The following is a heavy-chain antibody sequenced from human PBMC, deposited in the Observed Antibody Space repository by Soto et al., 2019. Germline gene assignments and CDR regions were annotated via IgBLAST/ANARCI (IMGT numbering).Heavy chain of an antibody. Sequence: QAQLGQSGGEVKKPGSSVKVSCKASRVAFSKFIVTWVRQAPGVGLEWVGGIIPVFGTANYAQKFQARGTITADESTSTSYMEVNNLRSEDTAVYYCANVRYSGPMGYYHGMDVWGQGTTVTVSS. V-gene: IGHV1-69*01. CDR3: ANVRYSGPMGYYHGMDV. CDR2: IIPVFGTA. J-gene: IGHJ6*02. D-gene: IGHD1-26*01. CDR1: RVAFSKFI.